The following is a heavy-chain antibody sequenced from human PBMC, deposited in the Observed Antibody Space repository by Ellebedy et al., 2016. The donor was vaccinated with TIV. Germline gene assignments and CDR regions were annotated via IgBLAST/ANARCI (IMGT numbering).Heavy chain of an antibody. CDR1: GLTFKNYW. D-gene: IGHD1-1*01. J-gene: IGHJ2*01. Sequence: GESLKISCAASGLTFKNYWMTWVRQAPGKGLEWVASIEDAGTETYSVDSAEGRFIISRDNAKNSLYLRINNPRDEDTAVYYCARRGSRYWHFDLWGRGTQVIVSS. V-gene: IGHV3-7*03. CDR3: ARRGSRYWHFDL. CDR2: IEDAGTET.